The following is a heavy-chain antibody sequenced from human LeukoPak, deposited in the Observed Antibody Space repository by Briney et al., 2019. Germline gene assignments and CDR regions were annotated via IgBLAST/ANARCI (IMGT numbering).Heavy chain of an antibody. D-gene: IGHD6-19*01. J-gene: IGHJ4*02. Sequence: PGGSLRLSCAASGFTFDDYAMHWVRQAPGKGLEWVSLISWDGGSTYYADSVKGRFTISRDNSKNSLYLQMNSLRAEDTALYYCAKDIGGWSVAGIIDYWGQGTLVTVSS. V-gene: IGHV3-43D*03. CDR3: AKDIGGWSVAGIIDY. CDR1: GFTFDDYA. CDR2: ISWDGGST.